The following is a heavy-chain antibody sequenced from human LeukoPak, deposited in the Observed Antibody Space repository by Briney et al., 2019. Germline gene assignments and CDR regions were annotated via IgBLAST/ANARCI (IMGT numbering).Heavy chain of an antibody. V-gene: IGHV3-11*04. CDR2: ISSSGSTI. J-gene: IGHJ4*02. D-gene: IGHD1-26*01. CDR1: GFTFSDYY. CDR3: TRDPSNSGSYSRLDY. Sequence: GGSLRLSCAASGFTFSDYYMSWIRQAPGKGLEWVSYISSSGSTIYYADSVKGRFTISRDNAKNSLYLQMNSLRAEDTALYYCTRDPSNSGSYSRLDYWGQGTLVTVSS.